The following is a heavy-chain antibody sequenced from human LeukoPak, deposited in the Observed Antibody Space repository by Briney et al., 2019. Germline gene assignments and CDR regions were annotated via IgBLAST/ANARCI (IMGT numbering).Heavy chain of an antibody. CDR3: ARERRDGYNSKAYDY. Sequence: SQTLSLTCTVSGGSISSGGYYWSWIRQHPGEGLEWIGYIYYSGSTYYNPSLKSRVTISVDTSKNQFSLKLSSVTAADTAVYYCARERRDGYNSKAYDYWGQGTLVTVSS. CDR2: IYYSGST. V-gene: IGHV4-31*03. CDR1: GGSISSGGYY. D-gene: IGHD5-24*01. J-gene: IGHJ4*02.